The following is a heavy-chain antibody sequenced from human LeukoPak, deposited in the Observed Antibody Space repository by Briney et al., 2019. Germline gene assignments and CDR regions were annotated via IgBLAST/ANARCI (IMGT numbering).Heavy chain of an antibody. D-gene: IGHD2-21*01. CDR2: INHDGSEK. CDR3: AIHIGYGLRSY. Sequence: GGSLRLSCAASGFTFSSSWMSWVGQAPGKGLEWVANINHDGSEKHSVDSVKGRFTISRDNAETSLFLQMNSLIAEDTAVSYCAIHIGYGLRSYWGQATLVTVSS. V-gene: IGHV3-7*05. J-gene: IGHJ4*02. CDR1: GFTFSSSW.